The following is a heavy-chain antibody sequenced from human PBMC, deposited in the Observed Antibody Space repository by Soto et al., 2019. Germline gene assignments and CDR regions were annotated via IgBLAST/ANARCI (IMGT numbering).Heavy chain of an antibody. J-gene: IGHJ4*02. Sequence: SVKVSCKASGGIFSSYAISWVRQAPGQGLEWMGGIIPIFGTANYAQKFQGRVTITADKSTSTAYMELSSLRSEDTAVYHCARSATQDYYDSSGYGDYWGQGTLVTVSS. D-gene: IGHD3-22*01. CDR3: ARSATQDYYDSSGYGDY. CDR1: GGIFSSYA. CDR2: IIPIFGTA. V-gene: IGHV1-69*06.